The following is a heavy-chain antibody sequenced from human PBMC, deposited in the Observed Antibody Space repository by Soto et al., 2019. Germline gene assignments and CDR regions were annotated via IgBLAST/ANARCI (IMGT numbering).Heavy chain of an antibody. CDR3: AKDLRFLEWLSAFDY. V-gene: IGHV3-9*01. Sequence: SLRLSCAASGFTFDDYAMHWVRQAPGKGLEWVSGISWNSGSIGYADSVKGRFTISRDNAKNSLYLQMNSLRAEDTALYYCAKDLRFLEWLSAFDYWGQGTLVTVSS. J-gene: IGHJ4*02. CDR2: ISWNSGSI. CDR1: GFTFDDYA. D-gene: IGHD3-3*01.